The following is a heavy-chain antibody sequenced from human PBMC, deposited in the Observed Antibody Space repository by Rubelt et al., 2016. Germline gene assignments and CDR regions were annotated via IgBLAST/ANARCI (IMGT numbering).Heavy chain of an antibody. V-gene: IGHV4-4*02. D-gene: IGHD3-22*01. CDR3: ARQRYYYDSSGYYYGLYDY. J-gene: IGHJ4*02. Sequence: QVQLQESGPGLVKPSGTLSLTCAVSGGSISSSNWWSWVRQPPGKGLEWIGEIYHSGSTNYNPSLKSRVTISADKSKNQFSRKLSSVTAADTAVYYCARQRYYYDSSGYYYGLYDYWGQGTLVTVSS. CDR2: IYHSGST. CDR1: GGSISSSNW.